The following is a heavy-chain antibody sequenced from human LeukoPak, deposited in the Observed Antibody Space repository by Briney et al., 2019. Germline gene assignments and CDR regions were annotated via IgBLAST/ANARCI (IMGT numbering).Heavy chain of an antibody. J-gene: IGHJ4*02. D-gene: IGHD3-10*01. CDR1: GFTFSNYW. V-gene: IGHV3-23*01. Sequence: PGGSLRLSCAASGFTFSNYWMHWVRQAPGKGLAWISTVSASGDSTSYADSVKGRFTISRDNSKNALYLQVNSLRADDAALYYCAKSHYYGSGSIDYWGQGTLVAVSS. CDR3: AKSHYYGSGSIDY. CDR2: VSASGDST.